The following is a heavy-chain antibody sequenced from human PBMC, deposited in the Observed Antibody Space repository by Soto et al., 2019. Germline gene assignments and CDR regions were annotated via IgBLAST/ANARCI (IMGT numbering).Heavy chain of an antibody. CDR3: ARKPSDFYYYMDV. CDR1: GFTFSVYY. D-gene: IGHD6-6*01. V-gene: IGHV3-11*01. J-gene: IGHJ6*03. Sequence: QVQLVESGGGLVKPGGSLRLSCAASGFTFSVYYMSWLRQAPGKGLEWVSYISSSGSTISYADSVKGRFTISRDNAKNSLYLQMYSLRAEDTAVYYCARKPSDFYYYMDVWGKGTTVTVSS. CDR2: ISSSGSTI.